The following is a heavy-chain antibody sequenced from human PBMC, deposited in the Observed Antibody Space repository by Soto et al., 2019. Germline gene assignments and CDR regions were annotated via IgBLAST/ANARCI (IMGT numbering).Heavy chain of an antibody. J-gene: IGHJ6*02. Sequence: QVQLQESGPGLVKPSETLSLTCTVSGGSISSYYWNWIRQPPGKGLEWIGYIYYSGTTNYNPSLKSRVTISVDTSKNQFSLKLSAMTAADTAVYYCARGAYKYYYYGMDVWGQGTTVTVSS. CDR2: IYYSGTT. CDR1: GGSISSYY. CDR3: ARGAYKYYYYGMDV. V-gene: IGHV4-59*01. D-gene: IGHD1-1*01.